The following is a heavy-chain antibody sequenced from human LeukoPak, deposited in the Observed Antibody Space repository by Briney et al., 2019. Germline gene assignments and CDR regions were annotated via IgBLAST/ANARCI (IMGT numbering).Heavy chain of an antibody. CDR1: GGSISSYY. CDR3: ARPGVGSGRYGAFDI. J-gene: IGHJ3*02. V-gene: IGHV4-59*08. Sequence: SETLSLTCTVAGGSISSYYWSWIRQPPGKGLEWIGYIFYSGSTNYNPSLKSRVTISVDTSKNQFSLKLSSVTAADTAVYYCARPGVGSGRYGAFDIWGQGTMVTVSS. CDR2: IFYSGST. D-gene: IGHD5-18*01.